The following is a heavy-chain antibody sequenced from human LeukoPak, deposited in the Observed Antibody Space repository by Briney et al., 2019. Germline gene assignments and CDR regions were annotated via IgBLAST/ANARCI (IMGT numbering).Heavy chain of an antibody. V-gene: IGHV4-39*01. CDR1: GGSISSSSYY. CDR3: ARHSYSSSWLEYFQH. CDR2: IYYSGST. J-gene: IGHJ1*01. Sequence: PSETLSLTCTVSGGSISSSSYYWGWIRQPPGKGLEWLGSIYYSGSTYYNPSLKSRVTISVDTSKNQFSLKLSSVTAADTAVYYCARHSYSSSWLEYFQHWGQGTLVTVSS. D-gene: IGHD6-13*01.